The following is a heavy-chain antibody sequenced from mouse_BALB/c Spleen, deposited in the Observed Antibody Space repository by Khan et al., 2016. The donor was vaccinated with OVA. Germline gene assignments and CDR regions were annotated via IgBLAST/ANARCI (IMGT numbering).Heavy chain of an antibody. CDR1: GYSITSDYA. Sequence: QLKQSGPGLVKPSQSLSLTCTVTGYSITSDYAWNWIRQFPGNKLEWMGFISYSGNTKYNPSLKSRFSITRDTSKNQFFLQLNSVTTEDTATYYCARVYGGDFDYWGQGTSLTVSS. CDR3: ARVYGGDFDY. J-gene: IGHJ2*02. CDR2: ISYSGNT. D-gene: IGHD1-1*01. V-gene: IGHV3-2*02.